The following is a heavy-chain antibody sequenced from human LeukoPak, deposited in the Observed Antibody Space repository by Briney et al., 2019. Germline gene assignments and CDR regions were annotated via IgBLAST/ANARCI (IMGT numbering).Heavy chain of an antibody. Sequence: GGSLRLSCAASGFTFSNYWLSWVRQAPGKGLEWVANIKQDGSEKYYVDSVKGRFTISRDNAKNSLYLQVNSLSAEDTAVYYCARDRYYSGTTCYYTFDIWGQGTMVTVSS. CDR3: ARDRYYSGTTCYYTFDI. CDR1: GFTFSNYW. J-gene: IGHJ3*02. D-gene: IGHD2-2*01. V-gene: IGHV3-7*01. CDR2: IKQDGSEK.